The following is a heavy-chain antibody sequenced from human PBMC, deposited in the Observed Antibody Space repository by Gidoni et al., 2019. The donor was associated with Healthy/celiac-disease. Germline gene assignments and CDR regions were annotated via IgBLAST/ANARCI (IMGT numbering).Heavy chain of an antibody. V-gene: IGHV4-34*01. Sequence: QVQLQQWGAGLLKPSETLSPTCAVYGGSFSGYYWSWIRQPPGKGLEWIGEINHSGSTNYNPSLKSRVTISVDTSKNQFSLKLSSVTAADTAVYYCARGGFGSGWYGECFDYWGQGTLVTVSS. CDR2: INHSGST. CDR3: ARGGFGSGWYGECFDY. D-gene: IGHD6-19*01. J-gene: IGHJ4*02. CDR1: GGSFSGYY.